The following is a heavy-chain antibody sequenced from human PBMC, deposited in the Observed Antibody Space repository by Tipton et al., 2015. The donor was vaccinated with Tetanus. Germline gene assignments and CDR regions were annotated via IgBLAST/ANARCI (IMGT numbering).Heavy chain of an antibody. D-gene: IGHD3-3*01. Sequence: QLVQSGAEVKKPGASVKVSCKAAGYTFTGNYLQWVRQAPGQGLEWMGWINPDSGGTNSAQKFQGRVTMTRDTSISTAYMELSRLRSDDTAVYCRARAGPQATFGVKYGMDVWGQGTTVTVSS. CDR1: GYTFTGNY. V-gene: IGHV1-2*02. J-gene: IGHJ6*02. CDR2: INPDSGGT. CDR3: ARAGPQATFGVKYGMDV.